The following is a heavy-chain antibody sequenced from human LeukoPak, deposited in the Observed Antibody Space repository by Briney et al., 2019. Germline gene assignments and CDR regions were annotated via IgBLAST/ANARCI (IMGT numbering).Heavy chain of an antibody. V-gene: IGHV4-59*08. CDR1: GGSISSYY. Sequence: PSETLSLTCTVPGGSISSYYWSWIRQPPGKGLEWIGYIYYSGSTNYNPSLKSRVTISVDTSKNQFSLKLSSVTAADTAVYYCARRRRLYSSSWFPDAFDIWGQGTMVTVSS. D-gene: IGHD6-13*01. CDR2: IYYSGST. CDR3: ARRRRLYSSSWFPDAFDI. J-gene: IGHJ3*02.